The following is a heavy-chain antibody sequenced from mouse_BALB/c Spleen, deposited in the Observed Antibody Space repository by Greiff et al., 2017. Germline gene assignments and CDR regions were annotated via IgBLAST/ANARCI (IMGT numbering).Heavy chain of an antibody. CDR1: GFTFSDYY. CDR3: ARETYYGNYYYYAMDY. D-gene: IGHD2-10*01. CDR2: ISDGGSYT. J-gene: IGHJ4*01. Sequence: EVQGVESGGGLVKPGGSLKLSCEASGFTFSDYYMYWVRQTPEKRLEWVATISDGGSYTYYPDSVKGRFTISRDNAKNNLYLQMSSLKSEDTAMYYCARETYYGNYYYYAMDYWGQGTSVTVSS. V-gene: IGHV5-4*02.